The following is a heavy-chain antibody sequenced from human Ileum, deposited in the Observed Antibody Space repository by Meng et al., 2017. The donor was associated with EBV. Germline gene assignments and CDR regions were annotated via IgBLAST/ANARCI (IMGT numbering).Heavy chain of an antibody. Sequence: QVQLVQSGADATKPGAAMKVSCKASGYIFTNYDISWVLQAPGQGLEWMGWISVKNGEAKYPQNFQGRVTMTTDTTTSTAYMELRSLTSDDTAVYYCARYVPNGSFWYFDFWGRGTLVTVSS. CDR1: GYIFTNYD. CDR2: ISVKNGEA. D-gene: IGHD6-13*01. V-gene: IGHV1-18*01. CDR3: ARYVPNGSFWYFDF. J-gene: IGHJ2*01.